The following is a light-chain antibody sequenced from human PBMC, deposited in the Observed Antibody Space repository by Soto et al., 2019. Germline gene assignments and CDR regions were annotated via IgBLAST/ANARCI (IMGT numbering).Light chain of an antibody. CDR1: QSVSSSY. CDR3: QQYGSSPPIT. V-gene: IGKV3-20*01. J-gene: IGKJ5*01. Sequence: EIVMTQPPGTLSLSPGERATLSCRASQSVSSSYLTWYQQKPGQAPSLLIYGASSRATGIPDRFSGSGSATDFSLIISRLQPDDVAVYYCQQYGSSPPITFGQGTRLEIK. CDR2: GAS.